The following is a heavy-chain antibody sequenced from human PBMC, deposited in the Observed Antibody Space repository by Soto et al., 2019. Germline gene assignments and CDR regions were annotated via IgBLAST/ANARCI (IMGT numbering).Heavy chain of an antibody. CDR2: IYHSGST. V-gene: IGHV4-30-2*01. CDR3: ARVGPNSHFFYSYTIDV. Sequence: PSETLSLTCAVSGGSISSGGYSWSWIRQPPGKGLEWIGYIYHSGSTYYNPSLKSRVDISIDTSKKQFSLKLSSVTVADTAVYYCARVGPNSHFFYSYTIDVRAQRTTVPVSS. J-gene: IGHJ6*02. CDR1: GGSISSGGYS. D-gene: IGHD1-1*01.